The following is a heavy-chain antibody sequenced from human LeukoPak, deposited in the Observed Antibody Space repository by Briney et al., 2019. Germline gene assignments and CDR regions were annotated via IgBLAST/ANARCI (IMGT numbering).Heavy chain of an antibody. CDR2: ISWNSGSI. J-gene: IGHJ4*02. Sequence: GGSLRLSCAASGFTFDDYAMHWVRQAPGKGLEWVSGISWNSGSIGYADSVKGRFTISRDNAKNSLYLQMNSLRAEDTALYYCAKARGYNHYFDYWGQGTLVTVSS. CDR3: AKARGYNHYFDY. V-gene: IGHV3-9*01. D-gene: IGHD5-24*01. CDR1: GFTFDDYA.